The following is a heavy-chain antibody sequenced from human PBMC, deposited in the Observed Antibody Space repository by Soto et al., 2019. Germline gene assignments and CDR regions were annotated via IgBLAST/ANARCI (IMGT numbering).Heavy chain of an antibody. V-gene: IGHV4-4*02. CDR3: ARVRQGCSANNCYFDP. CDR1: GGSVRAPDW. D-gene: IGHD1-1*01. J-gene: IGHJ5*01. CDR2: VHISGHS. Sequence: QVHLQESGPGLVAPSGTLSLTCTLSGGSVRAPDWWNWVRQSPDKGLEWIAEVHISGHSNYNPSLMSRVSVSIYSSKNQFYLNLNSVTAADTAIYYCARVRQGCSANNCYFDPWGQGTQVTISS.